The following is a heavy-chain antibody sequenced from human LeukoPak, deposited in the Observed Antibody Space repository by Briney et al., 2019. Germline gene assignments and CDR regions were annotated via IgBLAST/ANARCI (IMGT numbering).Heavy chain of an antibody. CDR2: INPSGGST. CDR3: ARDKLGLLPFDY. J-gene: IGHJ4*02. CDR1: GYTFTSYY. D-gene: IGHD2-21*01. Sequence: GASVKVSCKGSGYTFTSYYMHWVRQPPGQGLEWMGIINPSGGSTSYAQKFQGRVTMTRDMSTSTVYMELSSLRSEDTAVYYCARDKLGLLPFDYWGQGTLVTVSS. V-gene: IGHV1-46*01.